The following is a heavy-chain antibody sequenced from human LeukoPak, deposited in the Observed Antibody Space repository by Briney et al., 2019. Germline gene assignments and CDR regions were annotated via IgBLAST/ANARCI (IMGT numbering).Heavy chain of an antibody. J-gene: IGHJ5*02. Sequence: GASVKLSCKASGGTFSSYTISWVRQGPGQGLEWMGRIIPILGIANYAQKFQGRVTITADKSTSTAYMELSSLRSEDTAVYYCARDYRSGRSNWFDPWGQGTLVTVSS. V-gene: IGHV1-69*04. CDR2: IIPILGIA. D-gene: IGHD6-19*01. CDR3: ARDYRSGRSNWFDP. CDR1: GGTFSSYT.